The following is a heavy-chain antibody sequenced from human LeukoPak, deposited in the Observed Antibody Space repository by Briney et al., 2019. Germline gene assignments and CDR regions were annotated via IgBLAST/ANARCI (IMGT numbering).Heavy chain of an antibody. J-gene: IGHJ5*02. D-gene: IGHD3-22*01. V-gene: IGHV1-69*02. CDR1: LGTLSSYT. Sequence: ASVKVSCKASLGTLSSYTISSVRQAPGQGVEWMGRIFTILGITNYAQKLQGRVTITADKATGTAYMELSSLRSEDTAVYYCARGGPYYDSTNNWFDPWGQGTLVTVSS. CDR3: ARGGPYYDSTNNWFDP. CDR2: IFTILGIT.